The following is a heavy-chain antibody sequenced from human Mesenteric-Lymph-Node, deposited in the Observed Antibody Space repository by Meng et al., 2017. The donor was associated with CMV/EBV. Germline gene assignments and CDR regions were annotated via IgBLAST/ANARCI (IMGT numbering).Heavy chain of an antibody. CDR2: IYYSGST. CDR1: GGSISPYY. D-gene: IGHD4-17*01. V-gene: IGHV4-59*01. J-gene: IGHJ4*02. CDR3: ARVGIGDYGDSFDY. Sequence: VSGGSISPYYWSWIRQPPGKGLEWIGYIYYSGSTRYNFYLKSRVTISVDTSKNQFSLKMNSVTAADTAVYYCARVGIGDYGDSFDYWGQGTLVTVSS.